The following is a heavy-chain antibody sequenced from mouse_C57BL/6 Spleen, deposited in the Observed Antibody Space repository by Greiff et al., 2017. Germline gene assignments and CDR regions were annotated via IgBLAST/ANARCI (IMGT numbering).Heavy chain of an antibody. CDR3: TVYDGNYAYAMDY. CDR2: ISSGGDYI. Sequence: EVKLVESGEGLVKPGGSLKLSCAASGFTFSSYAMSWVRQTPEKRLEWVAYISSGGDYIYYADTVKGRFTISRDNARNTLYLQMSSLKSEDTAMYYCTVYDGNYAYAMDYWGQGTSVTVSS. CDR1: GFTFSSYA. J-gene: IGHJ4*01. V-gene: IGHV5-9-1*02. D-gene: IGHD2-1*01.